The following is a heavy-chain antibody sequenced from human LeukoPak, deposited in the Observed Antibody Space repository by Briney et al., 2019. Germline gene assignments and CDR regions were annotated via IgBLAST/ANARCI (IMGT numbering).Heavy chain of an antibody. Sequence: GGSLRLSCAASGFTFSSYSMNWVRQAPGKGLEWVSSISSSSSYIYYADSVKGRFTISRDDAKNSLYLQMNSLRAEDTAVYYCARAHIVVVTAPDAFDIWGQGTMVTVSS. CDR3: ARAHIVVVTAPDAFDI. J-gene: IGHJ3*02. V-gene: IGHV3-21*01. CDR1: GFTFSSYS. D-gene: IGHD2-21*02. CDR2: ISSSSSYI.